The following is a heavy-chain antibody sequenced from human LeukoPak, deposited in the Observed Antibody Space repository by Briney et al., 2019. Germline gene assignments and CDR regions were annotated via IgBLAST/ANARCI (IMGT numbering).Heavy chain of an antibody. CDR1: GGSISSSSYY. J-gene: IGHJ4*02. CDR2: IYYSGST. V-gene: IGHV4-39*01. CDR3: ARHGYNFYYFDY. Sequence: SETLSLTCTVSGGSISSSSYYWGWIRQPPGKGLEWIGSIYYSGSTYYNPSLKSRVTISVDTSKNQFSLKLSSVTAADTAVYYCARHGYNFYYFDYWGQGTLVTVSP. D-gene: IGHD5-24*01.